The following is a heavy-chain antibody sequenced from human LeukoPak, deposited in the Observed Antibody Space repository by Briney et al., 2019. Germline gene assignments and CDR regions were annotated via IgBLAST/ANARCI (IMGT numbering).Heavy chain of an antibody. J-gene: IGHJ3*02. CDR2: IYYSVST. CDR3: ARTLDYVGASDI. D-gene: IGHD4-23*01. CDR1: GGSISGYY. V-gene: IGHV4-59*12. Sequence: PSETLSLTCTVAGGSISGYYWSWIRQPPGKGLEWIGYIYYSVSTNYNPSLQRRVTISVDTSKNQFSLKLSSVTAADTAVYYCARTLDYVGASDIWGQGTVVTVSS.